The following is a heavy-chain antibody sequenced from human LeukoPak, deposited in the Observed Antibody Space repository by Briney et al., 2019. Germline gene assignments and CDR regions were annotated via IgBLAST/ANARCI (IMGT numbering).Heavy chain of an antibody. CDR3: ATDLGVIRAATDAYFDY. CDR2: IYYSGST. D-gene: IGHD6-13*01. J-gene: IGHJ4*02. V-gene: IGHV4-59*01. Sequence: PSETLSLTCTVSGGSISGDYWSWIRQPPGKGLECIGYIYYSGSTNYNPSLKSRVTISVDTSKNQFSLKVSSVTAADTGVYYCATDLGVIRAATDAYFDYWGQGTLVTVSS. CDR1: GGSISGDY.